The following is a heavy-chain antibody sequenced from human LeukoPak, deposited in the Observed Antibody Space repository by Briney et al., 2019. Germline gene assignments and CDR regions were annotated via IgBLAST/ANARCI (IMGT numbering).Heavy chain of an antibody. J-gene: IGHJ4*02. Sequence: SETLSLTCAVYGGSFSGYYWSWVRQPPGKGLEWLGEINHSGSTNYNPSLKSRVTISVDTSKNQFSLKLSSVTAADTAVYYCARGGSPSLRAGPYDYWGQGTLVTVSS. CDR2: INHSGST. D-gene: IGHD4-17*01. V-gene: IGHV4-34*01. CDR1: GGSFSGYY. CDR3: ARGGSPSLRAGPYDY.